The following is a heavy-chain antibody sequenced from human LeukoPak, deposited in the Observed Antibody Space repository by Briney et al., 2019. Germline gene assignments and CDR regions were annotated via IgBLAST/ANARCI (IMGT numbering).Heavy chain of an antibody. CDR1: GGTFSSYA. CDR3: ARDSGYSGYDPFDY. Sequence: GASVKVSCKASGGTFSSYAISWVRQAPGQGLEWMGRIIPILGIANYAQKFQGRVTITADKSTSTAYMELSSLRSEDTAVYYCARDSGYSGYDPFDYWGQGTLVTVSS. J-gene: IGHJ4*02. CDR2: IIPILGIA. D-gene: IGHD5-12*01. V-gene: IGHV1-69*04.